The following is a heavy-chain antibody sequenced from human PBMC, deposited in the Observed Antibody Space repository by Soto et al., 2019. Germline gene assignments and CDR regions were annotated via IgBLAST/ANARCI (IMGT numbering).Heavy chain of an antibody. J-gene: IGHJ4*02. Sequence: SETLSLTCAVYGGSFSGYYWSWIRQPPGKGLEWIGEINHSGSTNYNPSLKSRVTISVDTSKNQFSLKLSSVTAADTAVYYCARGSMAPILYYFDYWGQGTLVTVSS. D-gene: IGHD2-21*01. CDR2: INHSGST. V-gene: IGHV4-34*01. CDR1: GGSFSGYY. CDR3: ARGSMAPILYYFDY.